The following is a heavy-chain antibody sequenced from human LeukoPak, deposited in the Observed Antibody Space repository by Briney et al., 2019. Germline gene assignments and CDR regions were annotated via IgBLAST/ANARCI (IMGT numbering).Heavy chain of an antibody. CDR2: INTNTGNP. D-gene: IGHD4-17*01. J-gene: IGHJ4*02. V-gene: IGHV7-4-1*02. CDR1: GYTFTSYA. CDR3: AGDAETTEYGDYLFDY. Sequence: GASVKVSCKASGYTFTSYAMNWVRQAPGQGLEWMGWINTNTGNPTYAQGFTGRFVFSLDTSVSTAYLQISSLKAEDTAVYYCAGDAETTEYGDYLFDYWGQGTLVTVSS.